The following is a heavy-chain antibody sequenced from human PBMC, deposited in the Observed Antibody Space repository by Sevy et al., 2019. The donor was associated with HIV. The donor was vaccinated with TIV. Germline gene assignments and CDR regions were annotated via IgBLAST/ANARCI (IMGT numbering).Heavy chain of an antibody. D-gene: IGHD3-22*01. CDR2: ISGSGGST. CDR3: AKVEESYYDSSGYYSSAYYYYGMDV. Sequence: GGSLRLSCAASGFTFSSYAMSWVRQAPGKGLEWVSAISGSGGSTYYADSVKGRFTISRDNSKNTLYLQMNSLRAEDTAVYYCAKVEESYYDSSGYYSSAYYYYGMDVWGQGTTVTVSS. V-gene: IGHV3-23*01. CDR1: GFTFSSYA. J-gene: IGHJ6*02.